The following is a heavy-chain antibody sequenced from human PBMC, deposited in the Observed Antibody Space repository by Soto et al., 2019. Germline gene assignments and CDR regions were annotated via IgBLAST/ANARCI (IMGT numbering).Heavy chain of an antibody. V-gene: IGHV1-46*01. Sequence: GPSVKVSCKASGYSFTAYCIHWVRQAPGQGLEWMGIINPSVGKTRYTQNFQGRVTMTRDTSTNSVYLELSSLRSDDTAVYYCAKSILTGHEYYYGMDVWGQGTTVTVSS. CDR2: INPSVGKT. J-gene: IGHJ6*02. CDR1: GYSFTAYC. CDR3: AKSILTGHEYYYGMDV. D-gene: IGHD3-9*01.